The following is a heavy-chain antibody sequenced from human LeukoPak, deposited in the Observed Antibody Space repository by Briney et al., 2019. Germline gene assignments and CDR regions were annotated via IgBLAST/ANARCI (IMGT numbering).Heavy chain of an antibody. D-gene: IGHD6-19*01. CDR3: AKDPSSGWYEAQFDF. CDR2: ISYDGSNK. J-gene: IGHJ4*02. V-gene: IGHV3-30-3*01. Sequence: GGSLRLSCAASGFTFSSYAMHWVRQAPGKGLEWVAVISYDGSNKYYADSVKGRFTISRDNSKNTLYLQMNSLRGEDTAVYYCAKDPSSGWYEAQFDFWGQGTLVTVSS. CDR1: GFTFSSYA.